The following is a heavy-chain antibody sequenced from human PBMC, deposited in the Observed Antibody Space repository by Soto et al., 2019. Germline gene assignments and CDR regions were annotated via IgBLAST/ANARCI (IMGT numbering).Heavy chain of an antibody. J-gene: IGHJ4*02. CDR2: IYHSGGT. V-gene: IGHV4-4*02. D-gene: IGHD3-22*01. Sequence: QVQLQESGPGLVKPSGTLSLTCAVSGGSISSNIWWSWVRQPPGKGLEWIGEIYHSGGTNYNPSLESRVTISVYMPKNQCSLKLSSVTAADTAMYYWATESYYEGSAYYPIDYWGQGTLVTGSS. CDR3: ATESYYEGSAYYPIDY. CDR1: GGSISSNIW.